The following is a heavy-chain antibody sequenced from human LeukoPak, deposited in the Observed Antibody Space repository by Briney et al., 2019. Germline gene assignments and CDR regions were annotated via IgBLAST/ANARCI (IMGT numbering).Heavy chain of an antibody. V-gene: IGHV1-46*01. Sequence: GASVKVSCKASGYTFTSYGISWVRQAPGQGLEWMGIINPSGGSPSYAQKFQGRVTMTRDTSTSTVYMELSSLTSDDTAVYYCAVSAHYYDSSGPFHYWGQGTLVTVSS. CDR2: INPSGGSP. CDR3: AVSAHYYDSSGPFHY. D-gene: IGHD3-22*01. CDR1: GYTFTSYG. J-gene: IGHJ4*02.